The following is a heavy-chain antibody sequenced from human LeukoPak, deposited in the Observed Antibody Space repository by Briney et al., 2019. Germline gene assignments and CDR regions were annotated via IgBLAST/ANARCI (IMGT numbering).Heavy chain of an antibody. CDR3: ARDSKGYGGNYNWFDP. J-gene: IGHJ5*02. CDR2: IYYSGST. V-gene: IGHV4-31*03. CDR1: GGSISSGGYY. D-gene: IGHD4-23*01. Sequence: PSQTLSLTCTVSGGSISSGGYYWSWIRRHPGKGLEWIGYIYYSGSTYYNPSLKSRVTISVDTSKNQFSLKLSSVTAADTAVYYCARDSKGYGGNYNWFDPWGQGTLVTVSS.